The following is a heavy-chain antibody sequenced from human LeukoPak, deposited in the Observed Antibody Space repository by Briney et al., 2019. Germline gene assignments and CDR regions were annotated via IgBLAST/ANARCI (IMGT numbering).Heavy chain of an antibody. D-gene: IGHD1-26*01. CDR1: GFTFSIYA. Sequence: GSLRLSCAASGFTFSIYAMTWVRQAPGKGLEWVSIISGSGSSTDYADSVKGRFTISRDNSKNTLYLQMNSLRAEDTAVYYCAKALSGTYVYWGQGTLVTVSS. CDR2: ISGSGSST. J-gene: IGHJ4*02. CDR3: AKALSGTYVY. V-gene: IGHV3-23*01.